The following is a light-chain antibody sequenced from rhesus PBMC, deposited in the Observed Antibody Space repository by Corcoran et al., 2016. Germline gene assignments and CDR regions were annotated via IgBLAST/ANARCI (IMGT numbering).Light chain of an antibody. J-gene: IGKJ1*01. CDR2: NAS. CDR3: QHGYGIPWT. V-gene: IGKV1-74*01. CDR1: ENVNNY. Sequence: DIQMTQSPSSLSASVGDRVTITCRASENVNNYLNWYQQKPGKAPKLLIYNASTLQSGVPSRFSGSGSGTDYTFTISSLQPEDVATYYCQHGYGIPWTFGQGTKVEIK.